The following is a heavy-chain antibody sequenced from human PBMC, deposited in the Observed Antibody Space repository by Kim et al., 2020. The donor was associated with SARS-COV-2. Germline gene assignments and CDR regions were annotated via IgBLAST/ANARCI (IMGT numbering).Heavy chain of an antibody. D-gene: IGHD2-15*01. CDR1: GFTFSSYA. V-gene: IGHV3-30*04. CDR2: ISYDGSNK. J-gene: IGHJ6*02. CDR3: ARDPPLPLCSGGSCDYYYYYGMDV. Sequence: GGSLRLSCAASGFTFSSYAMHWVRQAPGKGLEWVAVISYDGSNKYYADSVKGRFTISRDNSKNTLYLQMNSLRAEDTAVYYCARDPPLPLCSGGSCDYYYYYGMDVWGQGTTVTVSS.